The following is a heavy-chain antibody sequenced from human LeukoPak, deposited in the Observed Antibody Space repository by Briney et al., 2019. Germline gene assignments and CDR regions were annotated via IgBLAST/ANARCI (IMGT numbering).Heavy chain of an antibody. CDR1: GFPFSNYG. CDR3: AREETPYYYYGMDV. CDR2: ISSSSSYI. J-gene: IGHJ6*02. Sequence: GGSLRLSCAASGFPFSNYGMTWVRRAPGKGLEWVSSISSSSSYIYYADSVKGRFTISRDNAKNSLYLQMNSLRAEDTAVYYCAREETPYYYYGMDVWGQGTTVTVSS. V-gene: IGHV3-21*01.